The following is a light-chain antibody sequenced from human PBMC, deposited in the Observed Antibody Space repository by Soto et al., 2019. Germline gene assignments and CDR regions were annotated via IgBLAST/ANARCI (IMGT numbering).Light chain of an antibody. V-gene: IGKV3-11*01. J-gene: IGKJ4*01. CDR3: QQRSNWPST. CDR2: DAS. CDR1: QSVSSY. Sequence: EIVLTQSPATLSLSPRDRATLSCRASQSVSSYLAWYQQKPGQAPRLLIYDASNRAAGIPARFSGSGSGTDFTLTITSPEPEDFAVYYCQQRSNWPSTFGGGTKVEIK.